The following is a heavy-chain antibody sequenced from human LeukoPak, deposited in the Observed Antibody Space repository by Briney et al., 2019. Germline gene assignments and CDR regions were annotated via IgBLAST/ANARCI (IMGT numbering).Heavy chain of an antibody. CDR3: ARDLTRLDVDDY. Sequence: ASVKVSCKASGYTFTAYYMHWVRQAPGQGLEWMAWITPNSGDTNYAQKFLGRVTVTSDTSISTAYMELSRLTSDDTAVYYCARDLTRLDVDDYWGQGTLVTVSS. D-gene: IGHD4-11*01. CDR2: ITPNSGDT. J-gene: IGHJ4*02. V-gene: IGHV1-2*02. CDR1: GYTFTAYY.